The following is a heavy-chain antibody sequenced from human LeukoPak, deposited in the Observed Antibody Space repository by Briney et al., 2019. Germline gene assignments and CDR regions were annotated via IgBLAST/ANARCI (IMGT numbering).Heavy chain of an antibody. CDR3: AGPNGGAFDI. CDR1: GGSISSDKW. CDR2: VHHRKNA. Sequence: SETLSLTCAVSGGSISSDKWWTWVRQPPGRGLEWIGEVHHRKNANYSPSLKSRVTISVDKSKNQFSLKLTSVTAADTAVYYCAGPNGGAFDIWGQGTMVTVSS. D-gene: IGHD2-8*01. J-gene: IGHJ3*02. V-gene: IGHV4-4*02.